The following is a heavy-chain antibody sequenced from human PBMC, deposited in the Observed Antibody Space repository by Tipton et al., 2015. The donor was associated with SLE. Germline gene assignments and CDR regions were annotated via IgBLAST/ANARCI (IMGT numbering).Heavy chain of an antibody. CDR2: NNPNTGST. V-gene: IGHV1-2*06. Sequence: QSGAEVKKPGASVKVSCKASGYPFNNNYIHWVRQAPGQGLEWLGRNNPNTGSTNYPQKFQGRVTMTSDTSISTAYMELTGLRSDDKAIYYCARGGPISGDFADTWGQETLVTVSS. CDR3: ARGGPISGDFADT. CDR1: GYPFNNNY. J-gene: IGHJ5*02. D-gene: IGHD4-17*01.